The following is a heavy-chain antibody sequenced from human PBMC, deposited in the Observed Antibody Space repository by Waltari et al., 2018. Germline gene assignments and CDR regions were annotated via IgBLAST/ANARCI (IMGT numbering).Heavy chain of an antibody. D-gene: IGHD6-13*01. V-gene: IGHV5-51*01. CDR1: GYTFTTYW. J-gene: IGHJ4*02. CDR3: VGWIEASGVRARFDY. CDR2: INPRGTTT. Sequence: EVQLVQSGAEVKKPGESLKISCKGSGYTFTTYWIGWVRQMPGRGLEGMGVINPRGTTTRTTPLFKGHTIIAAAKSIKTAYLQWTILQAADTAMYYCVGWIEASGVRARFDYWGQGTLVTVSS.